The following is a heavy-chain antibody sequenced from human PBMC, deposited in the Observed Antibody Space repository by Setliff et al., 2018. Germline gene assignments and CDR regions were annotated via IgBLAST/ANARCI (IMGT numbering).Heavy chain of an antibody. Sequence: ASVKVSCKASGGTFSSYVISWVREAPGQGLEWMGGIIPMFGTNYAQKFQGRVTITADKYTNTVYMELKTLTSEDTAMYFCARSDPHITMSGDYYYYMDVWGTGTTVTVSS. CDR2: IIPMFGT. J-gene: IGHJ6*03. CDR3: ARSDPHITMSGDYYYYMDV. V-gene: IGHV1-69*06. CDR1: GGTFSSYV. D-gene: IGHD1-20*01.